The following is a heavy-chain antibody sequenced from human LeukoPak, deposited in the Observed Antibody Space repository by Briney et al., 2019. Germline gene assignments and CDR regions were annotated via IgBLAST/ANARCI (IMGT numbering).Heavy chain of an antibody. CDR1: GFTFSSYA. Sequence: GGSLRLSCAASGFTFSSYAMHWVRQAPGKGLEWVSHISGSGRSTYYAESVKGRFTISRDDSKNMLFLQMNSLRAEDTAVYYCAKGLTMIVGKYYFDYWGQGTLVTVSS. V-gene: IGHV3-23*01. D-gene: IGHD3-22*01. CDR2: ISGSGRST. CDR3: AKGLTMIVGKYYFDY. J-gene: IGHJ4*02.